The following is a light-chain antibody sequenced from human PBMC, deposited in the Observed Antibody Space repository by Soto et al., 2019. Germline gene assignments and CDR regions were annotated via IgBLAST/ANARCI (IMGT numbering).Light chain of an antibody. CDR3: AAWDDRLNGFDV. Sequence: QSVLTQPPSVSGTPGQRVIISCSGSSSNIGKNTVNWYQQVPGTAPKLLIYNYNQRPSGVPDRFSGSKSGTSASLAISGLQSEDEADYYCAAWDDRLNGFDVFGTGTKLTVL. CDR2: NYN. J-gene: IGLJ1*01. V-gene: IGLV1-44*01. CDR1: SSNIGKNT.